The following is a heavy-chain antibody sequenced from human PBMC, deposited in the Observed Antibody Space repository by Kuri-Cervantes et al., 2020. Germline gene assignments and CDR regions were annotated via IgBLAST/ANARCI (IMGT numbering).Heavy chain of an antibody. CDR2: IIPIFGTA. D-gene: IGHD3-22*01. V-gene: IGHV1-69*05. CDR3: AREISSGCYLVGYFDL. J-gene: IGHJ2*01. CDR1: GGTFSSYA. Sequence: SVKVSCKASGGTFSSYAISWVRQAPGQGLEWMGGIIPIFGTANYAQKFQGRVTITTDESTSTAYMELSSLRSEDTAVYYCAREISSGCYLVGYFDLWGRGTLVTVSS.